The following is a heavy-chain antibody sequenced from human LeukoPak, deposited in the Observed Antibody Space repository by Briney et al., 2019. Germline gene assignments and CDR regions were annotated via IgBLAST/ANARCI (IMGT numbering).Heavy chain of an antibody. V-gene: IGHV4-4*02. J-gene: IGHJ4*02. CDR2: VHLDGRT. Sequence: PSETLSLTCGVSGGSVTSTNWWTWVRQPPGKGLEWIGEVHLDGRTNYNPSLKSRLTMSVDLSENHISLKLTSVTAADTAVYYCAREGGFFRPLDYSGQGTLVTVSS. CDR1: GGSVTSTNW. D-gene: IGHD3-3*01. CDR3: AREGGFFRPLDY.